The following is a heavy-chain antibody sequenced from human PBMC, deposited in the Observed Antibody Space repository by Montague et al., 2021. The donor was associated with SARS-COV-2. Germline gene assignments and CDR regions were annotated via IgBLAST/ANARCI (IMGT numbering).Heavy chain of an antibody. CDR3: ARFSGSYYGIGY. D-gene: IGHD1-26*01. CDR1: TFSINNFY. Sequence: SETLSLTCSVSTFSINNFYWSWIRQPPGRGLEWIGYLYRGSSHYXPSLKTQVNISVDTTENQISLTLTSVTAADTAVYYCARFSGSYYGIGYWGQGARVTVSS. CDR2: LYRGSS. V-gene: IGHV4-59*13. J-gene: IGHJ4*02.